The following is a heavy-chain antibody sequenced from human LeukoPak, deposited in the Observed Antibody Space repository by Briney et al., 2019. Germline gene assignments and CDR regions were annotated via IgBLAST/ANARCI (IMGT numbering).Heavy chain of an antibody. J-gene: IGHJ4*02. D-gene: IGHD1-1*01. Sequence: ASETLSLTCAVYGGSFSGYYWSWIRQPPGKGLEWIGEINHSGSTNYNPSLKSRVTISVDTSKNQFSLKLSSVTAADTAGYYCARAIYKSTGTYGYWGQGTLVTVSS. V-gene: IGHV4-34*01. CDR1: GGSFSGYY. CDR3: ARAIYKSTGTYGY. CDR2: INHSGST.